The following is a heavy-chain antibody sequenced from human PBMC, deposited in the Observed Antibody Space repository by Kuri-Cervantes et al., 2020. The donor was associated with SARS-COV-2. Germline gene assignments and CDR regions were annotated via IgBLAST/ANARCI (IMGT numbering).Heavy chain of an antibody. J-gene: IGHJ4*02. CDR3: ARGSVPGGYYFDS. D-gene: IGHD6-13*01. CDR1: GFTFSSYA. V-gene: IGHV3-64*01. CDR2: ISSNGGST. Sequence: GGSLRLSCAASGFTFSSYAMHWVRQAPGKGLEYVSAISSNGGSTYYANSVKGRFTISRDNSKNTLYLQMGSLRAEDMAVYYCARGSVPGGYYFDSWGQGTLVTVSS.